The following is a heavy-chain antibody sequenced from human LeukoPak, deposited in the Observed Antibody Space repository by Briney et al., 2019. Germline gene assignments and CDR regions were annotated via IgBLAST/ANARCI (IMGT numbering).Heavy chain of an antibody. CDR3: ARAPYNWNDVNYYYYMDV. D-gene: IGHD1-1*01. Sequence: GASVKVSCKASGYTFTSYYMHWVRQAPGQGLEWMGIINPSGGSTSYAQKFQGRVTMTRDMSTSTVYMELSSLRSDDTAVYYCARAPYNWNDVNYYYYMDVWGKGTTVTVSS. CDR2: INPSGGST. CDR1: GYTFTSYY. J-gene: IGHJ6*03. V-gene: IGHV1-46*01.